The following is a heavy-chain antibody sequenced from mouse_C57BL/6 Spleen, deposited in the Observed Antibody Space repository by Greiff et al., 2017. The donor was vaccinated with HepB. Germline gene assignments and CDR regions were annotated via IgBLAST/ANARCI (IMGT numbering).Heavy chain of an antibody. CDR2: IDPENGDT. V-gene: IGHV14-4*01. J-gene: IGHJ3*01. CDR1: GFNIKDDY. Sequence: VQLKESGAELVRPGASVKLSCTASGFNIKDDYMHWVKQRPEQGLEWIGWIDPENGDTEYASKFQGKATITADTSSNTAYLQLSSLTSEDTAVYYCTLVAWFAYWGQGTLVTVSA. CDR3: TLVAWFAY.